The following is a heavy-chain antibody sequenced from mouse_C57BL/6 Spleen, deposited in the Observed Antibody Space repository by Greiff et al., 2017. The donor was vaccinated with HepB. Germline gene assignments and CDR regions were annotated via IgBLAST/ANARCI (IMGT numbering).Heavy chain of an antibody. Sequence: EVQLQQSGPELVKPGASVKISCKASGYTFTDYYMNWVKQSHGKSLEWIGDINPNNGDTSYNQKFKGKATLTVDKSSSTTYMELRSPTSEDSAVYSRSRHYCSSYNFDYWGQGTTLTVSS. J-gene: IGHJ2*01. CDR2: INPNNGDT. D-gene: IGHD1-1*01. V-gene: IGHV1-26*01. CDR3: SRHYCSSYNFDY. CDR1: GYTFTDYY.